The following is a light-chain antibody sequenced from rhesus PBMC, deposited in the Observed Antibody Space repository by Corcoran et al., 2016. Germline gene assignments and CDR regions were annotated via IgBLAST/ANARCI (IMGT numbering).Light chain of an antibody. CDR3: QQYNSFPYS. V-gene: IGKV1-25*01. CDR1: QAISSY. Sequence: DIQMTQSPSSVSASVGDRVTITCRAIQAISSYLAWYQQKPGKAPNLLIYYATTLQNGVPSRLSGRGSGTEFTLTISSLQPEDVATYYCQQYNSFPYSFGQGTKVEIK. CDR2: YAT. J-gene: IGKJ2*01.